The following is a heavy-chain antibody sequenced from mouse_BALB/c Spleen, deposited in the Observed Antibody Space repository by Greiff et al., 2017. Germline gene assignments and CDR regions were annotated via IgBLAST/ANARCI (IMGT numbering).Heavy chain of an antibody. Sequence: EVKLVESGGGLVKPGGSLKLSCAASGFTFSDYYMYWVRQTPEKRLEWVATISDGGSYTYYPDSVKGRFTISRDNAKNNLYLQMSSLKSEDTAMYYCARDDGNYEVDYWGQGTSVTVSS. J-gene: IGHJ4*01. CDR2: ISDGGSYT. D-gene: IGHD2-1*01. CDR3: ARDDGNYEVDY. V-gene: IGHV5-4*02. CDR1: GFTFSDYY.